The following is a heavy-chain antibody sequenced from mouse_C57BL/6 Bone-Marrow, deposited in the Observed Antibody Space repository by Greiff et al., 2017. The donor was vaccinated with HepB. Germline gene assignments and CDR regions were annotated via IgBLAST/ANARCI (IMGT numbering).Heavy chain of an antibody. J-gene: IGHJ4*01. CDR2: INPNYGTT. CDR1: GYSFTDYN. Sequence: VQLKQSGPELVKPGASVKISCKASGYSFTDYNMNWVKQSNGKSLEWIGVINPNYGTTSYNQKFKGKATLTVDQSSSTAYVQLNSLTSEDSAVYYCARDYYGSSFYAMDYWGQGTSVTVSS. D-gene: IGHD1-1*01. CDR3: ARDYYGSSFYAMDY. V-gene: IGHV1-39*01.